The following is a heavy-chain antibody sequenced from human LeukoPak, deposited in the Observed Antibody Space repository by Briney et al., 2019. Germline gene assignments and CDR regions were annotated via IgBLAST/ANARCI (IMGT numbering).Heavy chain of an antibody. V-gene: IGHV4-59*01. J-gene: IGHJ4*02. Sequence: SETLSRTCTVSGGSISSYYWSWIRQPPGKGLEWIGYIYYSGSTNYNPSLKSRVTISVDTSKNQFSLKLSSVTAADTAVYYCARVEYYYGSGSYFDYWGQGTLVTVSS. CDR3: ARVEYYYGSGSYFDY. D-gene: IGHD3-10*01. CDR2: IYYSGST. CDR1: GGSISSYY.